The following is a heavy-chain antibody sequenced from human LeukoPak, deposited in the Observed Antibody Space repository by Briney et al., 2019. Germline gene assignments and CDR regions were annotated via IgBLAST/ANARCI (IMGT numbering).Heavy chain of an antibody. CDR1: GYTFTSYG. CDR3: ARERNGRVGPVWGSYRYTGVSDAFDI. CDR2: ISAYNGNT. D-gene: IGHD3-16*02. Sequence: VASVKVSCTASGYTFTSYGISWVRQAPGQGLEWMGWISAYNGNTNYAQKLQGRVTMTTDTSTSTAYMELRSLRSDDTAVYYCARERNGRVGPVWGSYRYTGVSDAFDIWGQGTMVTVSS. V-gene: IGHV1-18*01. J-gene: IGHJ3*02.